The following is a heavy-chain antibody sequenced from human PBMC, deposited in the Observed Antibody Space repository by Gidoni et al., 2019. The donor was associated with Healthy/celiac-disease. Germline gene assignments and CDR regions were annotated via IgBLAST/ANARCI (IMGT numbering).Heavy chain of an antibody. J-gene: IGHJ4*02. D-gene: IGHD6-19*01. V-gene: IGHV3-23*01. CDR3: AKDVVAGTRADDY. Sequence: EAQVLVSGGGLVQPGGSLRLSCAASGFTFSTYAMRWVRQAPGKGLEWVSDISGRGGSTSYADSVRGRFTISRDNSKNTLYLQMNSLRVEDTAVYYCAKDVVAGTRADDYWGQGSLVTVSS. CDR1: GFTFSTYA. CDR2: ISGRGGST.